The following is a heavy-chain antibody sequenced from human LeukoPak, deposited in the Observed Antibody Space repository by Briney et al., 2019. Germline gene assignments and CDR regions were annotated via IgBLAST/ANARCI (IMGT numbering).Heavy chain of an antibody. Sequence: PGGSLRLSCAASGFTFSSYWMSWVRQAPGKGPEWVANIKQDGSEKYYVDSVKGRFTISRDSAKNSLYLQMNSLRAEDTAVYYCARAGNYYDSSGYYYPNYWGQGTLVTVSS. J-gene: IGHJ4*02. V-gene: IGHV3-7*01. CDR3: ARAGNYYDSSGYYYPNY. CDR1: GFTFSSYW. CDR2: IKQDGSEK. D-gene: IGHD3-22*01.